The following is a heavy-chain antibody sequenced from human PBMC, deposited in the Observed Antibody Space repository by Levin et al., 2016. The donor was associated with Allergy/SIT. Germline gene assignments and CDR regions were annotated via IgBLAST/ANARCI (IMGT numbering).Heavy chain of an antibody. J-gene: IGHJ4*02. V-gene: IGHV3-21*01. CDR3: ARDSDYDCVDY. Sequence: GESLKISCAASGFTFDSYFMNWVRQAPGKGLEWVSSISGTGSDKYYANSLKGRFTISRDNAKNSLYLQMNSLRAEDTAVYYCARDSDYDCVDYWGQGTLVTVSS. CDR2: ISGTGSDK. CDR1: GFTFDSYF. D-gene: IGHD2-21*02.